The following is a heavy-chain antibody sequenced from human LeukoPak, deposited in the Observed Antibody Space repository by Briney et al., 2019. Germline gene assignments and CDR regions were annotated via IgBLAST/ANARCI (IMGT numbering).Heavy chain of an antibody. CDR1: GFTFSSYS. CDR3: AGVVYYDSSGYYDEYYYMDV. D-gene: IGHD3-22*01. V-gene: IGHV3-21*01. Sequence: GGSLRLSCAASGFTFSSYSMNWVRQAPGKGLEWVSSISSSSSHIYYADSVKGRFTISRDNAKNSLYLQMNSLRAEDTAVYYCAGVVYYDSSGYYDEYYYMDVWGKGTTVTVSS. CDR2: ISSSSSHI. J-gene: IGHJ6*03.